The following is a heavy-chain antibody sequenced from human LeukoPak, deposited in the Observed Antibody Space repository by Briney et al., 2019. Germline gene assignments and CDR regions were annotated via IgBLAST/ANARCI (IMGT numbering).Heavy chain of an antibody. CDR2: ISYNSGDI. V-gene: IGHV3-9*01. D-gene: IGHD2-2*01. J-gene: IGHJ4*02. CDR1: GFSFDDYA. Sequence: GGSLRLSCAASGFSFDDYATYWVRQAPGKGLEWVSGISYNSGDIGYADSVKGRFTISRDNAKNSLYLYMTSLKTEDTAFYYCGKDVHTVVVPAATQIDFRGQGTLVTVSS. CDR3: GKDVHTVVVPAATQIDF.